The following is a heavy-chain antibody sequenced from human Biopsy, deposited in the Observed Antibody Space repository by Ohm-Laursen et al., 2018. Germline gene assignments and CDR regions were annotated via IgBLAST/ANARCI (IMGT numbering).Heavy chain of an antibody. Sequence: SDTLSLTCTVYGATFSDYYWSWIRQPPGKGLEWIGQINQSGETKYNPSLQSRVTISAEVSKNQFSLKLRSLTAADTAIYYCGKEVYGPDYWGQGARVTVSS. CDR2: INQSGET. CDR1: GATFSDYY. CDR3: GKEVYGPDY. J-gene: IGHJ4*02. V-gene: IGHV4-34*08. D-gene: IGHD4-17*01.